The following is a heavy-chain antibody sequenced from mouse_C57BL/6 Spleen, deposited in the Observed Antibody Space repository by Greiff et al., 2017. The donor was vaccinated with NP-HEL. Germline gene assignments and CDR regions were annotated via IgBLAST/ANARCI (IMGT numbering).Heavy chain of an antibody. D-gene: IGHD2-4*01. CDR1: GYTFTSYW. CDR2: IDPSDSYT. V-gene: IGHV1-59*01. J-gene: IGHJ4*01. CDR3: ARGYYDPHYYAMDY. Sequence: QVQLKEPGAELVRPGTSVKLSCKASGYTFTSYWMHWVKQRPGQGLEWIGVIDPSDSYTNYNQKFKGKATLTVDTSSSTAYMQLSSLTSEDSAVYYCARGYYDPHYYAMDYWGQGTSVTVSS.